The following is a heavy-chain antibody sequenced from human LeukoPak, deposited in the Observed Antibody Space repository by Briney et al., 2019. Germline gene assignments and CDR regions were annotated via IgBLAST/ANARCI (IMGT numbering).Heavy chain of an antibody. J-gene: IGHJ4*02. CDR2: IYYSGST. Sequence: SETLSLTCTVSGGSISSYYWGWIRQPPGKGLEWIGYIYYSGSTNYNPSLKSRVTISVDTSKNQFSLKLSSVTAADTAVYYCARHGGGGSWYFDYWGQGTLVTVSS. V-gene: IGHV4-59*08. D-gene: IGHD2-15*01. CDR1: GGSISSYY. CDR3: ARHGGGGSWYFDY.